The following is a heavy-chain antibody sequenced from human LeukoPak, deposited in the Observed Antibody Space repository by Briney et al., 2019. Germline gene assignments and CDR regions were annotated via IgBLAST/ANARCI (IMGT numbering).Heavy chain of an antibody. CDR2: IYYSGST. CDR1: GDSFSSGDYY. D-gene: IGHD4-17*01. CDR3: ARVPYGDYINY. J-gene: IGHJ4*02. V-gene: IGHV4-30-4*01. Sequence: SETLSLTCTVSGDSFSSGDYYWSWIRQPPGKGLEWIGYIYYSGSTYYNPSLKSRVTISRDTSKNQVSLKVSSVTAADTAVYYCARVPYGDYINYWGQGTLVTVSS.